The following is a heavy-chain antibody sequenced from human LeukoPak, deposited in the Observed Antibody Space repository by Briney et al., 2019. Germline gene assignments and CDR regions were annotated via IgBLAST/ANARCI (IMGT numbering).Heavy chain of an antibody. Sequence: GGSLRLSCAASGFTFSSYWMSWVRQAPGKGLEWVANIKQDGSEKYYVDSVKGRFTISRDNAKNSLYLQMNSLRAEDTAVYYCARDLLVGGSGYHYWGQGTLVTVSS. CDR1: GFTFSSYW. V-gene: IGHV3-7*01. D-gene: IGHD3-22*01. J-gene: IGHJ4*02. CDR2: IKQDGSEK. CDR3: ARDLLVGGSGYHY.